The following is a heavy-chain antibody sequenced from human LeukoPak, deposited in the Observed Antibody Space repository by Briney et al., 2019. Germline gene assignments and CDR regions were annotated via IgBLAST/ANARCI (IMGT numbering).Heavy chain of an antibody. CDR2: SKSSDTST. J-gene: IGHJ3*02. CDR1: GFSFSDSY. D-gene: IGHD2/OR15-2a*01. V-gene: IGHV3-11*01. CDR3: ARRGNMSSHAFDI. Sequence: GGSLGLSCAASGFSFSDSYMSWIRQAPGQGLEWLSYSKSSDTSTFYADSVKGRFTVSRDNAKNSLYLQMNSLRAEDTAVYYCARRGNMSSHAFDIWGQGTVVTVSS.